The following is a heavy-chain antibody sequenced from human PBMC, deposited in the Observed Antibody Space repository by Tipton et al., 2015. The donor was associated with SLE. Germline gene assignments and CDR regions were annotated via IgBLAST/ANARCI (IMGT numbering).Heavy chain of an antibody. J-gene: IGHJ3*02. CDR2: INHSGST. Sequence: TLSLTCAVYGGSFSGYYWSWIRQPPGKGLEWIGEINHSGSTNYNPSLKSRVTISVDTSKNQFSLKLSSATAADTAVYYCARGGRAPLRSSWSNAFDIWGQGKMVTVSS. CDR3: ARGGRAPLRSSWSNAFDI. V-gene: IGHV4-34*01. CDR1: GGSFSGYY. D-gene: IGHD6-13*01.